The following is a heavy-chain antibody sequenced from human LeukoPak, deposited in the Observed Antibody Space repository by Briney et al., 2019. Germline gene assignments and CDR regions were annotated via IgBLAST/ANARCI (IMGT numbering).Heavy chain of an antibody. CDR1: GGSFSGYY. V-gene: IGHV4-34*01. Sequence: PSETLSLTCAVYGGSFSGYYWSWIRQSPGKGLEWIGEINHSGSTNYNPSLKSRVTISVDTSKNQFSLKLSSVTAADTAVYYCARVSSSWYQDWYFDLWGRGTLVTVSS. J-gene: IGHJ2*01. D-gene: IGHD6-13*01. CDR2: INHSGST. CDR3: ARVSSSWYQDWYFDL.